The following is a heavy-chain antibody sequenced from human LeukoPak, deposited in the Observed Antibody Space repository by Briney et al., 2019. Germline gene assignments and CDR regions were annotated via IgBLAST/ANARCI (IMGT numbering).Heavy chain of an antibody. CDR3: ARDEQYYYDSSGRWGMDV. Sequence: GRSLRLSCAASGFTFSSYAMHWVRQAPGKGLEWVAVISYDGSNKYYADSVKGRFTISRDNSKNTLYLQMNSLRAEDTAVYYCARDEQYYYDSSGRWGMDVWGQGTTVTVSS. D-gene: IGHD3-22*01. CDR1: GFTFSSYA. CDR2: ISYDGSNK. J-gene: IGHJ6*02. V-gene: IGHV3-30-3*01.